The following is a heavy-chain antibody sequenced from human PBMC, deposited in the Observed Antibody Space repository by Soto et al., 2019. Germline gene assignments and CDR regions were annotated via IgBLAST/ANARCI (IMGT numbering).Heavy chain of an antibody. V-gene: IGHV3-48*03. CDR3: ARERGTDYTGNDAFDI. CDR2: ISSSGSTI. D-gene: IGHD4-4*01. Sequence: GGSLRLSCAASGFTFSSYEMNWVRQAPGKGLEWVSYISSSGSTIYYADSVKGRFTISRDNAKNSLYLQMNSLRAEDTAVYYCARERGTDYTGNDAFDIWGQGTMVTVSS. CDR1: GFTFSSYE. J-gene: IGHJ3*02.